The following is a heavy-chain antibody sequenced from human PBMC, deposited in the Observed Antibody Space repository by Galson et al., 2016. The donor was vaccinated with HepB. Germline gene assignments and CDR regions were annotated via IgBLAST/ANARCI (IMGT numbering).Heavy chain of an antibody. D-gene: IGHD6-19*01. Sequence: TLSLTCTVSGASITNNNWWSWVRQSPGQGLEWIGEIYRSGSTNYKPSLKSRVTMSVDKSKNQFSLKVTSVTAEDTAVYYCARDSGTTYDNGWFDAMDIWGQGTAVTFSS. V-gene: IGHV4-4*02. CDR3: ARDSGTTYDNGWFDAMDI. CDR1: GASITNNNW. CDR2: IYRSGST. J-gene: IGHJ6*02.